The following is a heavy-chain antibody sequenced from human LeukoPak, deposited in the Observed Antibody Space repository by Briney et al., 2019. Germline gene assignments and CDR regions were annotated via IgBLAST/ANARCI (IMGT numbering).Heavy chain of an antibody. CDR3: ARKAVAGWFDY. CDR2: IYSGGST. V-gene: IGHV3-53*01. J-gene: IGHJ4*02. D-gene: IGHD6-19*01. Sequence: GGSLRLSCAASGFTVSSNYMSWVRQAPGKGLEWVSVIYSGGSTYYADSVRGRFTISRDNSKNTLYLQMNSLRAEDTAVYYCARKAVAGWFDYWGQGTLVTVSS. CDR1: GFTVSSNY.